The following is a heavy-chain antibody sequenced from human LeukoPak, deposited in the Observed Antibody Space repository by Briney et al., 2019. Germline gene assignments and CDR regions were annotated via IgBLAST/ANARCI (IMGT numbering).Heavy chain of an antibody. CDR3: AKGGLRSGYSFDD. CDR1: GFTFNTHA. D-gene: IGHD3-9*01. Sequence: TGGSLRLSCAASGFTFNTHAMSWVRQAPGKGLEWVSAISDTAILTYYADSVKGRFAISRDNSRNTVFLQMYSLRAEDTAAYYCAKGGLRSGYSFDDWGQGTLVTVSS. V-gene: IGHV3-23*01. J-gene: IGHJ4*02. CDR2: ISDTAILT.